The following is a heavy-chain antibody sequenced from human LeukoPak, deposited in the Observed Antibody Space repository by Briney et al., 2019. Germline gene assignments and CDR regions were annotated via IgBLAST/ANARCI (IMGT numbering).Heavy chain of an antibody. CDR2: IYYSGST. J-gene: IGHJ4*02. Sequence: SETLSLTCTVSGGSISSYYWRWIRQPPGKGLEWIGYIYYSGSTNYNPSLKGRVTISVDTSKNQFSLKLSSVTAADTAVYYCARHFGYYDSSGAHYYFDYWGQGTLVTVSS. D-gene: IGHD3-22*01. CDR1: GGSISSYY. CDR3: ARHFGYYDSSGAHYYFDY. V-gene: IGHV4-59*08.